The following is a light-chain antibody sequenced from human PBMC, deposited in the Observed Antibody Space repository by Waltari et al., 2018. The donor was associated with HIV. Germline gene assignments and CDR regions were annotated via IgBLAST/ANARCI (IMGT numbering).Light chain of an antibody. Sequence: QSALAQPPSASGSAGQSVTISCTGTSSDVGAYNYVSWYQQHPGNSPKLIIYDVTKRPSGVPDRFSGSKSGNTASLTVSGLQGEDEADYYCSSYADSDTPVVFGSGTKVTVL. CDR2: DVT. CDR3: SSYADSDTPVV. CDR1: SSDVGAYNY. V-gene: IGLV2-8*01. J-gene: IGLJ6*01.